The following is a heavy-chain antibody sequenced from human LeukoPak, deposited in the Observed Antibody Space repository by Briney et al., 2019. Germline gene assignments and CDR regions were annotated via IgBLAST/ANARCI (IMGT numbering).Heavy chain of an antibody. J-gene: IGHJ4*02. CDR2: IYTSGSN. D-gene: IGHD6-19*01. V-gene: IGHV4-4*07. CDR3: ARSRIAVAVGWELFDY. CDR1: GGSISRYY. Sequence: ASETLSLTCTVSGGSISRYYWSWIRQPARKGLEWMGRIYTSGSNHYNPSLKSRVNMSVDTSKNQFSLKLSSVTAADTAVYYCARSRIAVAVGWELFDYWGQGTLVTVSS.